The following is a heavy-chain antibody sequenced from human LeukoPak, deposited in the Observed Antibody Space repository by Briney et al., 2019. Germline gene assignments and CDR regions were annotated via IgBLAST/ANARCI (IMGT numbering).Heavy chain of an antibody. J-gene: IGHJ5*02. Sequence: SETLSLTCNVSGESISSHYWSWTRQSPGKGLEWIGYVTNSGTTKFNPSLKSRVTISRDTSKNQISLRLSSVTAADTAVYYCAKGAGPPWFDPWGQGTLVTVSS. CDR2: VTNSGTT. CDR1: GESISSHY. D-gene: IGHD6-19*01. CDR3: AKGAGPPWFDP. V-gene: IGHV4-59*08.